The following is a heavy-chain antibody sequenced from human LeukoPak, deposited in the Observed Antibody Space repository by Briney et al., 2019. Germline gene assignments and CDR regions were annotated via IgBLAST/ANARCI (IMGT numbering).Heavy chain of an antibody. CDR1: GGSISSGGYD. V-gene: IGHV4-31*03. J-gene: IGHJ4*02. CDR3: ARDSSTSGIDY. Sequence: SQTRSLTCTVSGGSISSGGYDWSWIRQHPVKGLEWIGYIYYSGSTYYNPSLKSRVTISVDTSKNQFSLKLSSVTAADTAVYYCARDSSTSGIDYWGQGTLVTVSS. D-gene: IGHD2-2*01. CDR2: IYYSGST.